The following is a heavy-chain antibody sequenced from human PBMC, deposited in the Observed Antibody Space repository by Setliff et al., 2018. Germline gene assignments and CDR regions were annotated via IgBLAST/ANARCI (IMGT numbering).Heavy chain of an antibody. CDR2: MNPNSGNT. V-gene: IGHV1-8*02. Sequence: ASVKVSCKPSGYTFTSYGISWVRQATGQGLEWMGWMNPNSGNTGYAQKFQGRVTMTRNTSISTAYMELSSLRSEDTAVYYCARRVGSVGIQLPDYWGQGTLVTVSS. D-gene: IGHD5-18*01. CDR3: ARRVGSVGIQLPDY. J-gene: IGHJ4*02. CDR1: GYTFTSYG.